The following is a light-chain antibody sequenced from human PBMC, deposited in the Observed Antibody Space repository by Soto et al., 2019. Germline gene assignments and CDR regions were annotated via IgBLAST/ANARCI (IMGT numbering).Light chain of an antibody. V-gene: IGKV3D-15*01. CDR3: QQYGISLP. CDR2: GAS. J-gene: IGKJ4*01. Sequence: DIVMTQSPATLSVSPGDGATLSCRASQSVDSNLAWYQQKPGQTPRLLIYGASTRPTDIPARFSGSGSGTDFTLTISRLDPEDFAVYYCQQYGISLPFGGGTKVDI. CDR1: QSVDSN.